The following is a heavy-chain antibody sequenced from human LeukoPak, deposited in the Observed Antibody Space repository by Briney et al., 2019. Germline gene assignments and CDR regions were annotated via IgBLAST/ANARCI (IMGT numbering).Heavy chain of an antibody. V-gene: IGHV1-69*13. CDR2: IIPILGTA. CDR3: ARGLRDGYNWGLDY. J-gene: IGHJ4*02. Sequence: ASVKVSCKASGGTFSSYAISWVRQAPGQGLEWMGGIIPILGTANYAQKFQGRVTITADESTSTAYMELSSLRSEDTAVYYCARGLRDGYNWGLDYWGQGTLVTVSS. CDR1: GGTFSSYA. D-gene: IGHD5-24*01.